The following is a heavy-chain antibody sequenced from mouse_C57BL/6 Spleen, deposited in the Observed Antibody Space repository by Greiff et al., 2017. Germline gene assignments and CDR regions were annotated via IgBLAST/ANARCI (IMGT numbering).Heavy chain of an antibody. Sequence: VQLQQSGPELVKPGASVKISCKASGYAFSSSWMNWVKQRPGKGLEWIGRIYPGDGDTNYNGKFKGKATLTADTSSSPAYMQLSSLTSEDSAIYCCNYGSSQWYFDVWGTGTTVTVSS. CDR1: GYAFSSSW. D-gene: IGHD1-1*01. V-gene: IGHV1-82*01. J-gene: IGHJ1*03. CDR3: NYGSSQWYFDV. CDR2: IYPGDGDT.